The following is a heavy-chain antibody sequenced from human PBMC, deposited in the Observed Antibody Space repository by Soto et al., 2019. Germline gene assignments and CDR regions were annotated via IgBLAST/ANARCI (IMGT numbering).Heavy chain of an antibody. J-gene: IGHJ4*02. D-gene: IGHD2-8*01. CDR1: GFTFSSYE. V-gene: IGHV3-48*03. CDR3: AREPNDGDYDDD. CDR2: ISSSGSTI. Sequence: GGSLRLSGAASGFTFSSYEMNWVRQAPGKGLEWVSYISSSGSTIYCADSVKGRFTISRDNAKNSLYLQMNSLRAEDTAVYYCAREPNDGDYDDDWGQGTLVTVSS.